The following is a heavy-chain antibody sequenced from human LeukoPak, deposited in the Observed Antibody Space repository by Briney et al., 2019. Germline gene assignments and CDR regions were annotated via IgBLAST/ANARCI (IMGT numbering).Heavy chain of an antibody. CDR1: GGSISSGGYS. V-gene: IGHV4-30-2*01. Sequence: SQTLSLTCAVSGGSISSGGYSWSWVRQPPGKGLEWIGYIYHSGSTYYNPSLKSRVTISVDRSKNQFSLKLSSVTAADTAVYYCAKVQVGYSYGYYFDYWGQGTLVTVSS. CDR2: IYHSGST. D-gene: IGHD5-18*01. CDR3: AKVQVGYSYGYYFDY. J-gene: IGHJ4*02.